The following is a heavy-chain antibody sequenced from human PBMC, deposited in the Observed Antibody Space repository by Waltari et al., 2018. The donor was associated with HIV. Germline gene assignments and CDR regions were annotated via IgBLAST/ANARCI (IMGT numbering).Heavy chain of an antibody. Sequence: EVQLLESEGGLVQPGGSLRLSCVASGFNFRLYGMSWVRQAPGKGLEWVSGISGSGGKTNYAESVKGRFTISRDNSKNSLYLQMNSLRAEDTAIFYCAIQRNPLNNFYYGMDVWGQGTTVTVSS. CDR1: GFNFRLYG. D-gene: IGHD1-1*01. CDR3: AIQRNPLNNFYYGMDV. J-gene: IGHJ6*02. CDR2: ISGSGGKT. V-gene: IGHV3-23*01.